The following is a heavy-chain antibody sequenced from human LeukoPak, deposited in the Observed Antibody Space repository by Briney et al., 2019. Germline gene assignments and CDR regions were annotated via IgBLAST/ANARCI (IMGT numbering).Heavy chain of an antibody. J-gene: IGHJ4*02. V-gene: IGHV3-23*01. CDR1: GFTFSSYA. Sequence: QSGGSLRLSCAASGFTFSSYAMSWVRQAPGKGLEWVSAISGSGGSTYYADSVKGRFTISRDNSKNTLYLQMNSLRAEDTAVYYCAKAGDYYDSSGYWEDYWGQGTLVTVSS. CDR2: ISGSGGST. CDR3: AKAGDYYDSSGYWEDY. D-gene: IGHD3-22*01.